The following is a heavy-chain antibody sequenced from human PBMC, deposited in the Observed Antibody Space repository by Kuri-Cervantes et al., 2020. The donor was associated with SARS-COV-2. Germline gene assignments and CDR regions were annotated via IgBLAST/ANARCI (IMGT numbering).Heavy chain of an antibody. CDR3: AKDRLGVPDF. V-gene: IGHV3-21*01. CDR1: GFTFSSYS. J-gene: IGHJ1*01. CDR2: ISSSSSYI. D-gene: IGHD2-8*01. Sequence: GGSLRLSCAASGFTFSSYSMNWVRQAPGKGLEWVSSISSSSSYIYYADSVKGRFTISRDNAKNSLYLQMKSLTSEDTAIYYCAKDRLGVPDFWGQGTLVTVSS.